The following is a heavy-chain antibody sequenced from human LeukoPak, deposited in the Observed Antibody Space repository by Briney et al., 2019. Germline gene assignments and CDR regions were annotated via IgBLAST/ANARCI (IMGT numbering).Heavy chain of an antibody. CDR2: MNPNSGNT. D-gene: IGHD3-22*01. V-gene: IGHV1-8*01. CDR3: ARLPYYESIGYFAFDD. Sequence: ASVKVSCKASGYTFTSYDINWVRQATGQGLEWMGRMNPNSGNTGYAQKFQGRVTMTRNTSISTAYMELSSLRSGGTAVYYCARLPYYESIGYFAFDDWGQAPLVTCSS. CDR1: GYTFTSYD. J-gene: IGHJ4*02.